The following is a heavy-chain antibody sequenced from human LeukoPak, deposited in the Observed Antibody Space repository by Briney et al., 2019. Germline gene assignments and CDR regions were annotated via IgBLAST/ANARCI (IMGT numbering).Heavy chain of an antibody. CDR3: ARDPYYYDSSVVFDY. V-gene: IGHV1-18*01. J-gene: IGHJ4*02. CDR1: GYTFTSYG. D-gene: IGHD3-22*01. CDR2: ISAYNGNT. Sequence: ASVKVSCKASGYTFTSYGISWVRQAPGQGLEWIGWISAYNGNTNYAQKLQGRVTMTTDTSTSTAYMELRSLRSDDTAVYYCARDPYYYDSSVVFDYWGQGTLVTVSS.